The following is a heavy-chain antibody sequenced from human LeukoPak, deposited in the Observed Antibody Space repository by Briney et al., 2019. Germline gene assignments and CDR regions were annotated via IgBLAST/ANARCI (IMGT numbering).Heavy chain of an antibody. Sequence: PSETLSLTCAVSGSSMSRGYSWGWIRQPPGRGLEWIGGIYRGGSTYYNPSLKSRVNISLDTSKNQFSLQLNSVTPEDTAVYYCARETWENIAARPLDYWGQGTLVTVSS. CDR3: ARETWENIAARPLDY. V-gene: IGHV4-38-2*02. CDR2: IYRGGST. J-gene: IGHJ4*02. D-gene: IGHD6-6*01. CDR1: GSSMSRGYS.